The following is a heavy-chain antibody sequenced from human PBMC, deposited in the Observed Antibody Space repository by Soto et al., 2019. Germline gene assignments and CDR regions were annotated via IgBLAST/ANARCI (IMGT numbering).Heavy chain of an antibody. J-gene: IGHJ3*02. CDR1: GYTLTELS. Sequence: ASVKVSCKVSGYTLTELSMHWVRQAPGKGLEWMGGFDPEDGETIYAQKFQGRVTMTEDTSTDTAYMELSSLRSEDTAVYYCATLGFGELLDAFDIWGQGTMVTVSS. CDR3: ATLGFGELLDAFDI. D-gene: IGHD3-10*01. V-gene: IGHV1-24*01. CDR2: FDPEDGET.